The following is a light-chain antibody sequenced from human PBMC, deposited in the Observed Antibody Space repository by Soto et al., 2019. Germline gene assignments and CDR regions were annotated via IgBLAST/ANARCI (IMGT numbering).Light chain of an antibody. CDR1: SSTIGSDF. V-gene: IGLV1-47*01. CDR2: RNN. Sequence: QSVLTQPPSPPPPPGKGATIFFLGGSSTIGSDFVFWYQQLPGTAPKLLIYRNNQRPSGVPDRFSGSKSGTSASLAISGLRSEDEADYYCAAWDHSLSGWMIGGGTKLTVL. J-gene: IGLJ3*02. CDR3: AAWDHSLSGWM.